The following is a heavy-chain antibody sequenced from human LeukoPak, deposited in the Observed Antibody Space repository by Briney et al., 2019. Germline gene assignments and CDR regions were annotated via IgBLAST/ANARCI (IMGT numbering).Heavy chain of an antibody. V-gene: IGHV1-46*01. J-gene: IGHJ4*02. CDR1: GYTFTGYY. D-gene: IGHD3-22*01. CDR2: ISPSGGST. Sequence: ASVKVSCKASGYTFTGYYMHWVRQAPGQGLEWMGIISPSGGSTSYAHKFQGRVTMTRDTSTNTVYMELSSLRSEDTAVYYCARPQDYYDSSGYFDYWGQGTLVTVSS. CDR3: ARPQDYYDSSGYFDY.